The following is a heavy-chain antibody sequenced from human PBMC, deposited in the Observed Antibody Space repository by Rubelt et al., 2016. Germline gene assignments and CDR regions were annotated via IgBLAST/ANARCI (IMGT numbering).Heavy chain of an antibody. D-gene: IGHD3-22*01. CDR3: ARAASYYYDSSGYFKI. CDR2: IIPIFGTA. CDR1: GGTFSSYA. V-gene: IGHV1-69*01. Sequence: QVQLVQSGAEVKKPGSSVKVSCKASGGTFSSYAISWVRQATGQGLEWMGGIIPIFGTANYAQKFTGRVTITEDSSTSTDYMALSSLSAEDTAVYYCARAASYYYDSSGYFKIWGQGTLVTVSS. J-gene: IGHJ4*02.